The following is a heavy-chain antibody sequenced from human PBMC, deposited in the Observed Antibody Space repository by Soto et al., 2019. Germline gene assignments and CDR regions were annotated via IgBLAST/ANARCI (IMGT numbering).Heavy chain of an antibody. V-gene: IGHV4-30-2*01. J-gene: IGHJ6*02. D-gene: IGHD3-22*01. CDR2: IYHSGST. CDR3: ARSPDSSGYYPRWYYYGMDV. CDR1: GGSISSGGYS. Sequence: PSETLSLTCAVSGGSISSGGYSWSWIRQPPGEGLEWIGYIYHSGSTYYNPSLKSRVTISVDKSKNQFSLKLSSVTAADTAVYYCARSPDSSGYYPRWYYYGMDVWGQGTTVTVSS.